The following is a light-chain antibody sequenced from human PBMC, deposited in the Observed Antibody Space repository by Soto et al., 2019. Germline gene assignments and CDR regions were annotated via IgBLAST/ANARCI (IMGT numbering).Light chain of an antibody. CDR1: QSVSSSY. CDR3: QQYGSSPV. Sequence: EIVLTQSPGTLSLSPGERATLSCRASQSVSSSYLAWYQQTPGPAPRLLIYGASSRATGIPDRFSGSGSGTDFTLTISRLEPEDFAVYYCQQYGSSPVFGPGTKVDIK. J-gene: IGKJ3*01. CDR2: GAS. V-gene: IGKV3-20*01.